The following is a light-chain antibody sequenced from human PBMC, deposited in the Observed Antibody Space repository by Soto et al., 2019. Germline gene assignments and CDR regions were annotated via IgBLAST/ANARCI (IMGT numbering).Light chain of an antibody. CDR1: HSVSSSY. V-gene: IGKV3-20*01. Sequence: EIVLTQSPGALSLSPGERVTLAFRASHSVSSSYLGWYQQKPCQSPRLLIYGASSRATGIPDRVSGSGSGADFTLTISRLEADDFAVEYWHHYDTSVWTFGQGTKVVIK. CDR3: HHYDTSVWT. J-gene: IGKJ1*01. CDR2: GAS.